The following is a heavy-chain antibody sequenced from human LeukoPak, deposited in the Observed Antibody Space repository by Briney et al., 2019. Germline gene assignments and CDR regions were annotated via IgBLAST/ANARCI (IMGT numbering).Heavy chain of an antibody. CDR2: ITRSSSAI. J-gene: IGHJ4*01. Sequence: PGGSLRLSCAASGFTFSTYSMNWVRQAPGKGLEWVSYITRSSSAIYYADSVKGRFTISRDNAKNSLYLQMNNLRDEDTAVYYCARESSIDYWGHGTLVTVSS. CDR1: GFTFSTYS. CDR3: ARESSIDY. V-gene: IGHV3-48*02.